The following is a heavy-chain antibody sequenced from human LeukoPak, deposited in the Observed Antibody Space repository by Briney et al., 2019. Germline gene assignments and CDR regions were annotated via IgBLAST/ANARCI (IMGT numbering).Heavy chain of an antibody. Sequence: SETLSLTCTVSGGSISSYYWSWIRQPPGKGLEWIGYIYYSGSTNYNPSLKSRVTISVDTSKNQFSLKLSSVTAADTAVYYCARVLGSYDYGDYHCFDYWGQGTLVTVSS. J-gene: IGHJ4*02. CDR3: ARVLGSYDYGDYHCFDY. V-gene: IGHV4-59*01. CDR1: GGSISSYY. CDR2: IYYSGST. D-gene: IGHD4-17*01.